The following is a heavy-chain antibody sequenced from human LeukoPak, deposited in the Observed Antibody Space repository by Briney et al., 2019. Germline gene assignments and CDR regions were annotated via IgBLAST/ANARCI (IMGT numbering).Heavy chain of an antibody. CDR1: GFTFSSYG. J-gene: IGHJ4*02. CDR3: AKSRERAVAAVGPDY. D-gene: IGHD6-19*01. Sequence: GRSLRLSCAASGFTFSSYGMHWVRQAPGKGLEWVAVISYDGSNKYYADSVKGRFTISRDNSKNTLYLQMNSLRAEDTAVYYCAKSRERAVAAVGPDYWGQGTLVTVSS. V-gene: IGHV3-30*18. CDR2: ISYDGSNK.